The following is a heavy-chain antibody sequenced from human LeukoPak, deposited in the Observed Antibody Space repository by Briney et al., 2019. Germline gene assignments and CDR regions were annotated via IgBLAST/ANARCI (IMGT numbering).Heavy chain of an antibody. CDR2: IYYSGST. V-gene: IGHV4-39*01. Sequence: SETLSLTCTVSGGSISSYYWGWIRQPPGKGLEWIGSIYYSGSTYYNPSLKSRVTISVDTSKNQFSLKLSSVTAADTAVYYCAVRYDFWSGLFDYWGQGTLVTVSS. CDR3: AVRYDFWSGLFDY. J-gene: IGHJ4*02. CDR1: GGSISSYY. D-gene: IGHD3-3*01.